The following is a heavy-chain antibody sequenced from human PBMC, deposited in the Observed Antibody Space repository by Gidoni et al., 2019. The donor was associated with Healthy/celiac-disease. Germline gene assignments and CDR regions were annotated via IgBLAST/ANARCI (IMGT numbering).Heavy chain of an antibody. J-gene: IGHJ4*02. CDR2: INPNSGGT. V-gene: IGHV1-2*02. CDR3: AAVYCTNGVCYTTRFDY. D-gene: IGHD2-8*01. CDR1: GYTFTGYY. Sequence: QVQLVQSGAEVKKPGASVKVSCKASGYTFTGYYMHWVRQAPGQGLEWMGWINPNSGGTNYEQKCQGRVTMTRDTSISTAYMELSRLRSDDTAVYYCAAVYCTNGVCYTTRFDYWGQGTLVTVSS.